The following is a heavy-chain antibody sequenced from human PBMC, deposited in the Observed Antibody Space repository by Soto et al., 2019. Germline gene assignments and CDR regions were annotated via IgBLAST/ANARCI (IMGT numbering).Heavy chain of an antibody. CDR1: GGSISSYY. CDR2: IYYSGST. Sequence: SETLSLTCTVSGGSISSYYWSWIRQPPGKGLEWIGYIYYSGSTNYNPSLKSRVTISVDTSKNQFSLKLSSVTAADTAVYYCARHRNSGTIFGVDPMNFDYWGQGTLVTVSA. V-gene: IGHV4-59*08. D-gene: IGHD3-3*01. CDR3: ARHRNSGTIFGVDPMNFDY. J-gene: IGHJ4*02.